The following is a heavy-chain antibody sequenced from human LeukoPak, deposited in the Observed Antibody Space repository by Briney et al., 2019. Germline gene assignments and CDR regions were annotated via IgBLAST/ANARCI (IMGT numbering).Heavy chain of an antibody. Sequence: ASVKVSFKASGYTFTSYGISWVRQAPGQGLEWMGWISAYNGNTNYAQKLQGRVTMTTDTSTSTAYMELRSLRSDDTAVYYCARMHYYYYYMDVWGKGTTVTVSS. CDR2: ISAYNGNT. V-gene: IGHV1-18*01. CDR3: ARMHYYYYYMDV. CDR1: GYTFTSYG. J-gene: IGHJ6*03.